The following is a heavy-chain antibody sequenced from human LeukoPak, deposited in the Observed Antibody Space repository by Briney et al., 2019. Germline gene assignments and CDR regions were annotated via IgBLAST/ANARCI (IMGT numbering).Heavy chain of an antibody. J-gene: IGHJ5*02. V-gene: IGHV4-39*07. D-gene: IGHD1-26*01. CDR1: GGSISSSSYY. CDR2: IYYSGST. Sequence: PSETLSLTCTVSGGSISSSSYYWGWIRQPPGKGLEWIGSIYYSGSTYYNPSLKSRVTISVDTSKNQFSLKLSSVTAADTAVYYCARDTNRRPPRLVWFDPWGQGTLVTVSS. CDR3: ARDTNRRPPRLVWFDP.